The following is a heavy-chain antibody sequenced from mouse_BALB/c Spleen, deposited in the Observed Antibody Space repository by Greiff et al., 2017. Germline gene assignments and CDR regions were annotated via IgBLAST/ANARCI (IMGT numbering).Heavy chain of an antibody. D-gene: IGHD2-3*01. J-gene: IGHJ4*01. Sequence: VKLQESGAELARPGASVKMSCKASGYTFTSYTMHWVKQRPGQGLEWIGYINPSSGYTNYNQKFKDKATLTADKSSSTAYMQLSSLTSEDSAVYYCARGDYEGSMDYWGQGTSVTVSS. V-gene: IGHV1-4*01. CDR1: GYTFTSYT. CDR3: ARGDYEGSMDY. CDR2: INPSSGYT.